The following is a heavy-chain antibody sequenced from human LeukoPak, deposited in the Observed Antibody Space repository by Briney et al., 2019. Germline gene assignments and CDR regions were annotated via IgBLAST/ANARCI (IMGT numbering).Heavy chain of an antibody. CDR1: GYTFTSYT. D-gene: IGHD3-10*01. J-gene: IGHJ1*01. Sequence: ASVKVSCKASGYTFTSYTINWVRQAPGQGLEWMGWISTDTGNPTYAQAFIGRFVFSLDTSVNTAYLQISSLEAEDTAVYYCARGYAGSGSYYTFWGQGTLVTVSS. V-gene: IGHV7-4-1*02. CDR2: ISTDTGNP. CDR3: ARGYAGSGSYYTF.